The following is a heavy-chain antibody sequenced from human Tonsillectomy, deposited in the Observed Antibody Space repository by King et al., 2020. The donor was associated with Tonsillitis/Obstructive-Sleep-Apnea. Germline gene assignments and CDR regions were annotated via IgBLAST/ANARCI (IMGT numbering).Heavy chain of an antibody. V-gene: IGHV1-18*01. CDR3: AREAAPTSLSYRHFDY. J-gene: IGHJ4*02. D-gene: IGHD1-26*01. CDR2: ISAYSDKT. Sequence: QLVQSGAEVKKPGASVKVSCKASGYTFISYGISWVRQAPGQGLEWMGWISAYSDKTNYAQKVQGRVNMTTEKSTSTAYMELTSLRSDDTALYYCAREAAPTSLSYRHFDYWGQGTLVTVSS. CDR1: GYTFISYG.